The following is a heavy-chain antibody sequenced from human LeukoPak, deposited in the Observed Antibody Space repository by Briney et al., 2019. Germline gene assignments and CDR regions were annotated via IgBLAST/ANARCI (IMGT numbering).Heavy chain of an antibody. CDR2: INPNSGGT. D-gene: IGHD4-23*01. J-gene: IGHJ3*02. V-gene: IGHV1-2*02. CDR3: ARDTGEDGGLVAFDI. CDR1: GYTFTGYC. Sequence: ASVKISCKASGYTFTGYCMHWVRQAPGQGLEWMGWINPNSGGTNYAQKFQGRVTMTRDTSISTAYMELSRLRSDDTAVYYCARDTGEDGGLVAFDIWGQGTMVTVSS.